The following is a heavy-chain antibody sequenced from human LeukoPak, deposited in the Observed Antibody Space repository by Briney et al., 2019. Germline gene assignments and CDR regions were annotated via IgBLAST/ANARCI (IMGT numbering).Heavy chain of an antibody. Sequence: ASVKVSCKASGYTFTSYYMHWVRQAPGQGLEWMGLINPTGGSTGYAQKFQGRVTITADKSTSTAYMELSSLRSEDTAVYYCARDGERYGDYVDYYMDVWGKGTTVTVSS. CDR3: ARDGERYGDYVDYYMDV. CDR2: INPTGGST. J-gene: IGHJ6*03. D-gene: IGHD4-17*01. V-gene: IGHV1-46*01. CDR1: GYTFTSYY.